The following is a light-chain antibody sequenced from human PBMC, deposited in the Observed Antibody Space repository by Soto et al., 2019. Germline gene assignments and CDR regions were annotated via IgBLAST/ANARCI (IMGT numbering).Light chain of an antibody. CDR2: EVS. V-gene: IGLV2-8*01. J-gene: IGLJ2*01. CDR1: SSDVGGYNY. Sequence: QSALTQPPSASGSPGQSVTISCTGTSSDVGGYNYVSWYQQHPGKAPKLMIYEVSKRPSGVPDRFSGSKSGNTASLTVSGLQAEDAAAYYCSSYAGSNNFVVFGGGTKLTVL. CDR3: SSYAGSNNFVV.